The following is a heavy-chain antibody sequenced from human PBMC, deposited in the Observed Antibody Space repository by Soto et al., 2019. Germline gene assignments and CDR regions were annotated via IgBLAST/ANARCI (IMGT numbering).Heavy chain of an antibody. CDR2: ISAYNGNT. V-gene: IGHV1-18*01. CDR3: AREGYSYGYSSYYYYYGMDV. J-gene: IGHJ6*02. CDR1: GYTFTSYG. D-gene: IGHD5-18*01. Sequence: QVQLVQSGAEVKKPGASVKVSCKASGYTFTSYGIRWVRQAPGQGLEWMGWISAYNGNTNYAQKLQGRVTMTTDTSTSTAYRELRSLRSDDTAVYYCAREGYSYGYSSYYYYYGMDVWGQGTTVTVSS.